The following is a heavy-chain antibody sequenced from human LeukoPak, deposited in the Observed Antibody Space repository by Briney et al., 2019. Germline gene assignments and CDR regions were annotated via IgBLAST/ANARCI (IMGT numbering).Heavy chain of an antibody. CDR1: GFTFSSYG. J-gene: IGHJ1*01. V-gene: IGHV3-30*02. CDR3: AKEPQRFGAEYFQH. CDR2: IRYDGSNK. Sequence: QPGGSLRLSCAASGFTFSSYGMHWVRQAPGKGLEWVAFIRYDGSNKYYADSVKGRFTISRDNSKNTLYLQMNSLRAEDTAVYYCAKEPQRFGAEYFQHWGQGTLVTVSS. D-gene: IGHD3-16*01.